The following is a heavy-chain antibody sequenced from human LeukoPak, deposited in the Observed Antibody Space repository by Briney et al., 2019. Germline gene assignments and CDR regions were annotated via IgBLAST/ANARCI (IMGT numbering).Heavy chain of an antibody. J-gene: IGHJ6*02. Sequence: SETLSLTCTVSGGSISSYYWSWIRQPPGKGLEWIGYIYYSGSTNYSPSLKSRVTISVDTSKNQFSLKLSSVTAADTAVYYCARDLGLYSSSAAGMDVWGQGTTVTVSS. CDR2: IYYSGST. CDR1: GGSISSYY. CDR3: ARDLGLYSSSAAGMDV. V-gene: IGHV4-59*01. D-gene: IGHD6-13*01.